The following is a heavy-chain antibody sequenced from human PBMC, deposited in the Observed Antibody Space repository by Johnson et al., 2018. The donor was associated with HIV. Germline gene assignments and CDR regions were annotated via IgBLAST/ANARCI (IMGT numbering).Heavy chain of an antibody. CDR1: GFTFSKHT. CDR3: ARPRIAVLPAGAFDV. V-gene: IGHV3-30*04. J-gene: IGHJ3*01. Sequence: VQVVESGGGLVKPGGSLRLSCAASGFTFSKHTMYWVRQAPGKGLEWVALISTDGYNNYYADSVKGRFTISRDNSKNILYLQMNSLRVEDTAVYYCARPRIAVLPAGAFDVWGPGTMVTVSS. CDR2: ISTDGYNN. D-gene: IGHD2-2*01.